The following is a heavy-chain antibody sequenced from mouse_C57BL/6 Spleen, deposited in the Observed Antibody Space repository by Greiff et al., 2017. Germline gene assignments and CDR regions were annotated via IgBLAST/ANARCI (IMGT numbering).Heavy chain of an antibody. CDR3: ARGYDGYCGY. V-gene: IGHV1-54*01. D-gene: IGHD2-3*01. J-gene: IGHJ2*01. Sequence: QVQLMESGAELVRPGTSVKVSCTASGYAFTNYLIEWVQQRPGQGLEWIGVINPGSGGTNYNEKFKGQATLTADKSSSTVYMQRRRRTSEDSAVYFCARGYDGYCGYWGQGTTLTVSS. CDR1: GYAFTNYL. CDR2: INPGSGGT.